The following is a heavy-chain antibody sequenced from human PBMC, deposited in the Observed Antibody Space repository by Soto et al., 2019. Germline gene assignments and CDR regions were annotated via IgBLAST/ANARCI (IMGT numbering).Heavy chain of an antibody. D-gene: IGHD5-12*01. Sequence: GSLRLSCAASGSTFSNAWMNWVRQAPGKGLEWVGRIKSKTDGGTTDYAAPVKGRFTISRDDSKNTLYLQMNSLKTEDTPVYHCTHSGYDFGHYYYGMDVWGQGTTVTVSS. CDR1: GSTFSNAW. J-gene: IGHJ6*02. CDR3: THSGYDFGHYYYGMDV. V-gene: IGHV3-15*07. CDR2: IKSKTDGGTT.